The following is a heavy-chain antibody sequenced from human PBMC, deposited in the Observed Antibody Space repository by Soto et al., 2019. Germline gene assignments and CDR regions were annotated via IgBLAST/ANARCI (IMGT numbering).Heavy chain of an antibody. CDR2: ISGSGGST. V-gene: IGHV3-23*01. Sequence: EGSLRLSCAASGFTFSSYAMSWVRQAPGKGLEWVSAISGSGGSTYYADSVKGRFTISRDNSKNTLYLQMNSLRAEDTAVYYCASELWFGELLYLVYWGQGTLVTVSS. CDR3: ASELWFGELLYLVY. CDR1: GFTFSSYA. D-gene: IGHD3-10*01. J-gene: IGHJ4*02.